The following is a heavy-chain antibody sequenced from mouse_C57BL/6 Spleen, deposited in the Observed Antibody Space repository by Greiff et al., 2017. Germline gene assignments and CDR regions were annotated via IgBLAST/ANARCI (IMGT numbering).Heavy chain of an antibody. CDR1: GYTFTSYW. J-gene: IGHJ2*01. D-gene: IGHD1-1*01. Sequence: VQLQQSGAELVRPGSSVKLSCKASGYTFTSYWMHWVKQRPIQGLEWIGNIDPSDSETHYNQKFKDKATLTVDKSSSTAYMQRSSLTSEDSAVYYCARSGYYGSMGYFDYWGQGTTLTVAS. V-gene: IGHV1-52*01. CDR2: IDPSDSET. CDR3: ARSGYYGSMGYFDY.